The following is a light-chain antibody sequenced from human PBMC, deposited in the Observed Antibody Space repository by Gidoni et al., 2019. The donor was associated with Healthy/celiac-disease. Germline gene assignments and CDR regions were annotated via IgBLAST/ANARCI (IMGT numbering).Light chain of an antibody. Sequence: EIVMTQSPATLSVSPGERATLSCRASQSVSSNLAWYQQKPGQAPRLLISGASTRATGIPARFSGSGSGTEFTLTISSLQSEDFAVYYCQQYNNWPSWTFXQXTKVEIK. V-gene: IGKV3-15*01. CDR1: QSVSSN. J-gene: IGKJ1*01. CDR2: GAS. CDR3: QQYNNWPSWT.